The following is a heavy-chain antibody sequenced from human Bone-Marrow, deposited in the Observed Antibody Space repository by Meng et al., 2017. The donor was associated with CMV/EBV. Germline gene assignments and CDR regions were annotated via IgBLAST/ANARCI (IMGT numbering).Heavy chain of an antibody. Sequence: LVKVFCKASGGTFSSYASSWVRQAPGQGLEWMGGIIPIFGTANYAQKFQGRVTITTDESTSTAYMELSSLRSEDTAVYYCARFVVVPAAIPFLYFDYWGQGTLVTVSS. V-gene: IGHV1-69*05. CDR3: ARFVVVPAAIPFLYFDY. D-gene: IGHD2-2*01. CDR1: GGTFSSYA. CDR2: IIPIFGTA. J-gene: IGHJ4*02.